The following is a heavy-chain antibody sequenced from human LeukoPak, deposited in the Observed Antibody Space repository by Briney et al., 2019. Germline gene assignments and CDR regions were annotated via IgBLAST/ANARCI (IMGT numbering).Heavy chain of an antibody. D-gene: IGHD6-19*01. CDR2: ISAYNGNT. V-gene: IGHV1-18*01. CDR1: GYTFTSYG. J-gene: IGHJ6*02. CDR3: ARDRDSSGWYYYYYGMDV. Sequence: ASVKVSCKASGYTFTSYGISWVRQAPGQGLEWMGWISAYNGNTNYAQKLQGRVTMTTDTSTSTAYMELRSLRSADTAVYYCARDRDSSGWYYYYYGMDVWGQGTTVTVSS.